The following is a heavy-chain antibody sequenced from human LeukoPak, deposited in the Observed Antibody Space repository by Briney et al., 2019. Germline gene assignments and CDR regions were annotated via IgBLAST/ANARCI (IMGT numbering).Heavy chain of an antibody. CDR1: GYTLTELS. J-gene: IGHJ3*02. Sequence: GASVKVSCKVSGYTLTELSMHWVRQAPGKGLEWMGGFDPEDGETIYAQKFQGRVTITADKSTSTAYMELSSLRSEDTAVYYCARGGFSDAFDIWGQGTMVTVSS. D-gene: IGHD3-10*01. V-gene: IGHV1-24*01. CDR3: ARGGFSDAFDI. CDR2: FDPEDGET.